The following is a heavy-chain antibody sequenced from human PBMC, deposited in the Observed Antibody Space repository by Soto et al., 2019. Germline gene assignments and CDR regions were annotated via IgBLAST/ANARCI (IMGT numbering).Heavy chain of an antibody. J-gene: IGHJ6*03. D-gene: IGHD3-3*01. Sequence: QVQLVQSGAEVKKPGSSVKVSCKASGGTFSSYAISWVRQAPGQGLEWMGGIIPIFGTANYAQKFQGRVPITADESTSTAYMELSSLRSEDTAVYYCARSIRPRSYYYYYYMDVWGKGTTVTVSS. CDR1: GGTFSSYA. CDR3: ARSIRPRSYYYYYYMDV. CDR2: IIPIFGTA. V-gene: IGHV1-69*01.